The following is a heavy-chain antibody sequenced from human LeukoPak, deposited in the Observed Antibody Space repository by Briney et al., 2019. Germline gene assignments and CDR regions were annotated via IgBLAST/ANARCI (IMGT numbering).Heavy chain of an antibody. V-gene: IGHV1-18*01. D-gene: IGHD3-10*01. CDR2: ISVYNCNT. CDR1: GYTFTKYG. J-gene: IGHJ4*02. Sequence: ASVKVSCKASGYTFTKYGINWVRQAPGQGLEWMGLISVYNCNTKYAHKFQGRVTMTTDTSTRTAYMELRSPRSDDTAVYYCARVWFGDLGPSDSWGQGTLVTVSS. CDR3: ARVWFGDLGPSDS.